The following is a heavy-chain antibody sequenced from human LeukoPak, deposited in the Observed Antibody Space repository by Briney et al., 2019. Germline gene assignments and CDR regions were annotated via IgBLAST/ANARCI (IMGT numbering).Heavy chain of an antibody. CDR2: IIPIFGTA. CDR3: AGATMRGFLDGFDP. Sequence: SVKVSCKASRGTFSSYAISWVRQAPGQGLEWMGGIIPIFGTANYAQKFQGRVTITADESTSTAYMELSSLRSEDAAVYYCAGATMRGFLDGFDPWGQGTLVTVSS. CDR1: RGTFSSYA. D-gene: IGHD3-3*01. V-gene: IGHV1-69*13. J-gene: IGHJ5*02.